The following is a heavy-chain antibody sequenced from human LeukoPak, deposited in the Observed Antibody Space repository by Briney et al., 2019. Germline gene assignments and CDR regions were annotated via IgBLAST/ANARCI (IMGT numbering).Heavy chain of an antibody. J-gene: IGHJ6*02. CDR3: ARHGLRGCTSTNCYTSYFYYGMDV. CDR1: GYSFMDYW. V-gene: IGHV5-51*01. D-gene: IGHD2-2*02. CDR2: IFPHDSDT. Sequence: GESLKISCKGSGYSFMDYWIGWVRQMPGRGPEWMGIIFPHDSDTKYNPSFQGQVTISVDKSISTAYVQWSSLKASDTAIYYCARHGLRGCTSTNCYTSYFYYGMDVWGQGTTVTVSS.